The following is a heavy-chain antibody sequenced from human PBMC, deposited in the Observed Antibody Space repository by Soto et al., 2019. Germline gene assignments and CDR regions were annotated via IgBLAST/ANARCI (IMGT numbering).Heavy chain of an antibody. CDR1: GFTFSSYG. V-gene: IGHV3-30*18. Sequence: GGSLRFSCAASGFTFSSYGMHWVRQAPGKGLEWVAVISYDGSNKYYADSVKGRFTISRDNSKNTLYLQMNSLRAEDTAVYYCANHYGSGSSYFDYWGQGTLVTVSS. CDR3: ANHYGSGSSYFDY. CDR2: ISYDGSNK. D-gene: IGHD3-10*01. J-gene: IGHJ4*02.